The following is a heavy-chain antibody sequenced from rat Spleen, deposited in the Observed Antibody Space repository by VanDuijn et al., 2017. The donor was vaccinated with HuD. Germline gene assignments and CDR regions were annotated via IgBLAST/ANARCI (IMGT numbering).Heavy chain of an antibody. V-gene: IGHV5-20*01. Sequence: EVQLVESGGDLVQPGRSLKLSCAASGFTFSDYYMAWVRQAPTKGLEWVASFSYDGGSTYYPDSVKGRFTISRDNAENTVYLQMNSLRSEDTATYYCAKDNWEPPYFDYWGQGVMVTVSS. CDR2: FSYDGGST. CDR3: AKDNWEPPYFDY. D-gene: IGHD5-1*01. CDR1: GFTFSDYY. J-gene: IGHJ2*01.